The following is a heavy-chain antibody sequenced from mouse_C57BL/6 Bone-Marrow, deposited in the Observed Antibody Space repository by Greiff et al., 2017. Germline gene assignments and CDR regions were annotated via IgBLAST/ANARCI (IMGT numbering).Heavy chain of an antibody. Sequence: QVQLQQPGAELVKPGASVKLSCKASGYTFTSYWMQWVKPRPGQGLEWIGEIDPSDSYTNYNHTFKGKATLTVDTSSSTAYMQLSSLTSEDSAVYYCAREVATPGAFAYWGQGTLVTVSA. D-gene: IGHD1-1*01. CDR2: IDPSDSYT. CDR1: GYTFTSYW. J-gene: IGHJ3*01. V-gene: IGHV1-50*01. CDR3: AREVATPGAFAY.